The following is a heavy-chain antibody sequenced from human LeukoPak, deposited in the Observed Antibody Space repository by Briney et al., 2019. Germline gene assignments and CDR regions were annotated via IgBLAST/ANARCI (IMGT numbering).Heavy chain of an antibody. D-gene: IGHD3-3*01. J-gene: IGHJ3*02. V-gene: IGHV4-34*01. CDR3: ARAYRITIFGVVIPDAFDI. CDR1: GGSFSGYY. Sequence: SETLSLTCAVYGGSFSGYYWSWIRQPPGKGLEWIGEINHSGSTNYNPSLKSRVTISVDTSKNQFSLKLSSVTAADTAVYYCARAYRITIFGVVIPDAFDIWGQGTMVTVSS. CDR2: INHSGST.